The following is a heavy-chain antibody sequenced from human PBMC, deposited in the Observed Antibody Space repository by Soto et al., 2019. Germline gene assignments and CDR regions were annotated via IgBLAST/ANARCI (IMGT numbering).Heavy chain of an antibody. J-gene: IGHJ4*02. CDR1: GGSISSGGYY. CDR3: ARGTGYYSPHFDY. V-gene: IGHV4-31*03. CDR2: IYYSGST. D-gene: IGHD3-9*01. Sequence: PWETLSLTCTVSGGSISSGGYYWSWIRQHPGKGLEWIGYIYYSGSTYYNPSLKSRVTISVDTSKNQFSLKLSSVTAADTAVYYCARGTGYYSPHFDYWGQGTLVTVSS.